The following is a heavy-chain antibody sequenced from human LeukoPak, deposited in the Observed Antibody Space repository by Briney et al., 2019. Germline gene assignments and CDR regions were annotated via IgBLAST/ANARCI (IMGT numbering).Heavy chain of an antibody. Sequence: PGGSLRLSCAATGLSVSSNFMSWVRQAPGKGLAWVSVIYGGGSTYYADSVKGRFTISRDTPKNTLYLQMNSLRVEHTAVYYCASWPVGWYGEDSWGQGTLVTVSS. D-gene: IGHD6-19*01. CDR2: IYGGGST. J-gene: IGHJ4*02. CDR3: ASWPVGWYGEDS. V-gene: IGHV3-53*01. CDR1: GLSVSSNF.